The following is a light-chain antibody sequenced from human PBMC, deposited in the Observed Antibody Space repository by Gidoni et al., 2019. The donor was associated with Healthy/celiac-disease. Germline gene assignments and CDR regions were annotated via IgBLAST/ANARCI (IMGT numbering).Light chain of an antibody. V-gene: IGKV4-1*01. Sequence: DIVMTQSPDFLAVSLGERATINCKSSQSVLYSSNNKNYLAWYQQKPGQPPKLLIYWASTRESGVPDRFSGSGSGTDFTLTISSLQAEDVAVYYCQQYWTFXXXTKVEIK. CDR1: QSVLYSSNNKNY. CDR3: QQYWT. CDR2: WAS. J-gene: IGKJ1*01.